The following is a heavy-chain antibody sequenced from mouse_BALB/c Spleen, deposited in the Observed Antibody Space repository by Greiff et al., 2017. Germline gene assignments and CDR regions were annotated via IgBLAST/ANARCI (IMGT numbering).Heavy chain of an antibody. CDR2: IWAGGST. CDR3: AREDYGISWFAY. CDR1: GFSLTSYG. D-gene: IGHD1-1*01. V-gene: IGHV2-9*02. J-gene: IGHJ3*01. Sequence: QVQLQQSGPGLVAPSQSLSITCTVSGFSLTSYGVHWVRQPPGKGLEWLGVIWAGGSTNYNSALMSRLSISKDNSKSQVFLKMNSLQTDDTAMDYCAREDYGISWFAYWGQGTLVTVSA.